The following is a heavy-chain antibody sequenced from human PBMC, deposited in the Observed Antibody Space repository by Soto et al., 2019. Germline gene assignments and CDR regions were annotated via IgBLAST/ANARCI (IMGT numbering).Heavy chain of an antibody. J-gene: IGHJ5*02. CDR1: GGSISSGGYY. CDR3: ARGASYGSGSYSTYWFDP. Sequence: SETLSLTCTVSGGSISSGGYYWSWIRQHPGKGLEWIGYIYYSGSTYYNPSLKSRVTISVDTSKNQFSLKLSSVTAADTAVYYCARGASYGSGSYSTYWFDPWGQGTLVTVSS. V-gene: IGHV4-31*03. CDR2: IYYSGST. D-gene: IGHD3-10*01.